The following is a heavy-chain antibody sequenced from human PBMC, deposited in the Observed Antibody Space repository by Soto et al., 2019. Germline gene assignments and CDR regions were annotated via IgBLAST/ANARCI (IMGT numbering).Heavy chain of an antibody. CDR1: GGSFSGYY. CDR2: INHSGST. CDR3: ARGWGALFDY. Sequence: QVPLQQWGAGLLKPSETLSLTCAVYGGSFSGYYWSWIRQPPGKGLEWIGEINHSGSTNYNPSLKSRVTISVDTSKNQFSLKLSSVTAADTAVYYCARGWGALFDYWGQGALVTVSS. V-gene: IGHV4-34*01. D-gene: IGHD7-27*01. J-gene: IGHJ4*02.